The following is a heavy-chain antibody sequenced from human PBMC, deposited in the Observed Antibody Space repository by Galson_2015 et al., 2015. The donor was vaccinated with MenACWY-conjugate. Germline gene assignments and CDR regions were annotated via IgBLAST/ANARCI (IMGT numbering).Heavy chain of an antibody. CDR3: ARDRSNDDYWSGFPGYYFDH. CDR1: GGSITTSRYH. CDR2: VSYSGKA. J-gene: IGHJ4*02. D-gene: IGHD3-3*01. V-gene: IGHV4-39*07. Sequence: SEILSLTCAVSGGSITTSRYHWAWIRQTPGKGLEWIGTVSYSGKAYYNPSLKRRVSISIDTSKSQFSLRIISMTAADTAVYYCARDRSNDDYWSGFPGYYFDHWGQGNLATVSS.